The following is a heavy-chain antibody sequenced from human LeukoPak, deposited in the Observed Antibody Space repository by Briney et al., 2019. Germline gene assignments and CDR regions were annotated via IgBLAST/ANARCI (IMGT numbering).Heavy chain of an antibody. J-gene: IGHJ6*02. CDR2: LIVIFGSA. D-gene: IGHD3-22*01. CDR1: RGTFSTYA. CDR3: ARDPYYYDSSGEGEYGMDV. V-gene: IGHV1-69*01. Sequence: PVKVSCKPSRGTFSTYAISWVRQAPGHGLEWLGGLIVIFGSADYAQKFQGRVTITADESTSTAYMELSSLRSEDTAVYYCARDPYYYDSSGEGEYGMDVWGQGTTVTVSS.